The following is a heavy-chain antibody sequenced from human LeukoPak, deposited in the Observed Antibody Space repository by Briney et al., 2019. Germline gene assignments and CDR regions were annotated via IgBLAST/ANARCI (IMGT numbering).Heavy chain of an antibody. D-gene: IGHD4-17*01. CDR3: ARGRYDYGDYGCDY. V-gene: IGHV1-69*13. CDR2: IIPIFGTA. J-gene: IGHJ4*02. Sequence: ASVKVSCKASGGTFSSYAISWVRQAPGQGLEWMGGIIPIFGTANYAQKFQGRVTITADESTSTAYMELSSLRSHDTAVYYCARGRYDYGDYGCDYWGQGTLVTVSS. CDR1: GGTFSSYA.